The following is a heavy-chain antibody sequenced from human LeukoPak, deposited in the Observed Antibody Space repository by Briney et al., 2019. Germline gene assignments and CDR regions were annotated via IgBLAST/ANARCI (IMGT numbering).Heavy chain of an antibody. CDR2: INPHTSKT. CDR1: GYIFSNFG. Sequence: ASVKVSCRASGYIFSNFGISWVRQAPGQGPEWMGWINPHTSKTNYAQKFQGRVTLTADTSTSTAYMELRSLRSDDTAVYYCARELRSSGWSNDAFDIWGQGTMVTVSS. J-gene: IGHJ3*02. V-gene: IGHV1-18*01. CDR3: ARELRSSGWSNDAFDI. D-gene: IGHD6-19*01.